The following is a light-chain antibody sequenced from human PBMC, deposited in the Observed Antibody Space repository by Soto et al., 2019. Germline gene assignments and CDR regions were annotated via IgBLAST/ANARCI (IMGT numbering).Light chain of an antibody. J-gene: IGKJ2*01. V-gene: IGKV3-20*01. CDR2: GAS. Sequence: EIVLTQSPGTLSLSPGERATLSCRASQSVSSSYLAWYQQKPGQAPRVLIYGASSRATDIPDRFSGSGSGTDFTLTISRLEPEDFAVYYCQHFDSSVYTFGQGTKLEIK. CDR3: QHFDSSVYT. CDR1: QSVSSSY.